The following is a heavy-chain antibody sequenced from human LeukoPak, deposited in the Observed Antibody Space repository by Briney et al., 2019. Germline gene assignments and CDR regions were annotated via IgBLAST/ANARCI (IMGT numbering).Heavy chain of an antibody. Sequence: PGGSLRLSCSASGFTFTNYWMSWVRQAPGKGLEWVANIKQDGGEKNYVDSMKGRFTISRDNAKNTLYLQMNSLRAEDTAVYYCARGRVQAADYWGQGTLVTVSS. CDR2: IKQDGGEK. V-gene: IGHV3-7*01. D-gene: IGHD1-1*01. J-gene: IGHJ4*02. CDR1: GFTFTNYW. CDR3: ARGRVQAADY.